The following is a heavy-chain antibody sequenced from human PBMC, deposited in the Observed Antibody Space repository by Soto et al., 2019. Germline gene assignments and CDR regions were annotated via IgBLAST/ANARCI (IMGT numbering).Heavy chain of an antibody. Sequence: EVQLVESGGGLVQPGGSLRLSCAASGFTFSSYSMNWVRQAPGKGLEWVSYISSSSTIYYADSVKGRFTISRDNAKNSLYLQMNSLRDEDTAVYYCARDIWWELYYFASWGQGTLVTVSS. CDR2: ISSSSTI. D-gene: IGHD1-26*01. CDR1: GFTFSSYS. CDR3: ARDIWWELYYFAS. V-gene: IGHV3-48*02. J-gene: IGHJ4*02.